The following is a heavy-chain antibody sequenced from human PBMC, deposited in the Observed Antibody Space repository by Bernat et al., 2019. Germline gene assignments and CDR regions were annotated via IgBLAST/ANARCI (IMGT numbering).Heavy chain of an antibody. Sequence: QVQLVQSGAEVKKPGASVKVSCKASGYTFTSYAMHWVRQAPGQRLEWMGWINAGNGNTKYSQKFQGRVTITRDTSASTAYMELSSLRSEDTAVYYCATLVVPAAMIAAAGKRDDYWGQGPLVTVSS. CDR3: ATLVVPAAMIAAAGKRDDY. CDR2: INAGNGNT. J-gene: IGHJ4*02. CDR1: GYTFTSYA. V-gene: IGHV1-3*01. D-gene: IGHD2-2*01.